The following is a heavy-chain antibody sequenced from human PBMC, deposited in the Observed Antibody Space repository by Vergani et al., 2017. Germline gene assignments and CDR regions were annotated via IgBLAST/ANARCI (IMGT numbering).Heavy chain of an antibody. Sequence: QITLKESGPTLVKPTQTLTLTCTFSGFSLSTSGVGVGWIRQPPGKALEWLAPIYWDDDKRYSPSLKSRLTITKDTSKNQVVLTMTNMDPVDTATYYCAHSGSSGWYGVPERHYYYSGMDVWGQGTTVTVSS. CDR2: IYWDDDK. D-gene: IGHD6-19*01. V-gene: IGHV2-5*02. CDR3: AHSGSSGWYGVPERHYYYSGMDV. CDR1: GFSLSTSGVG. J-gene: IGHJ6*02.